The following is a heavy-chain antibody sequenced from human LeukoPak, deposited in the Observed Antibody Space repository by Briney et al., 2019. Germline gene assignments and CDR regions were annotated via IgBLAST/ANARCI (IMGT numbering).Heavy chain of an antibody. Sequence: GGSLRLSCAASGFNFRNNYMSWVRQAPGKGLEWVSNISGRDGSTYYADSVKGRFTISRDNSKNTLYLQMNSLRAEDTAVYYCAKSGYNRFDYWGQGTLVTVSS. J-gene: IGHJ4*02. D-gene: IGHD5-24*01. CDR3: AKSGYNRFDY. CDR1: GFNFRNNY. V-gene: IGHV3-23*01. CDR2: ISGRDGST.